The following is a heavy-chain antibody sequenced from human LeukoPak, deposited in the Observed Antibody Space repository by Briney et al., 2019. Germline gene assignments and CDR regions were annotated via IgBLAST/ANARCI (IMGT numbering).Heavy chain of an antibody. Sequence: PGGSVRLSCAASGFSFSSYAMHWVRQAPGKGLEWVAVISYDGSNKYYADSVKGRFTISRDNSRNTLYLQMNSLRAEDTAVYYCARTREVVPAAMFDPWGQGTLVTVSS. CDR1: GFSFSSYA. CDR2: ISYDGSNK. J-gene: IGHJ5*02. V-gene: IGHV3-30-3*01. CDR3: ARTREVVPAAMFDP. D-gene: IGHD2-2*01.